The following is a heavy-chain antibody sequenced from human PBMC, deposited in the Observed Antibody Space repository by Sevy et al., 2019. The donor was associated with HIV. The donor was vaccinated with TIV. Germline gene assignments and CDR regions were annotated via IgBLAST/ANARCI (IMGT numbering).Heavy chain of an antibody. CDR2: ISGSGGST. D-gene: IGHD2-15*01. CDR1: GFTFSSYA. CDR3: ANSHCSGGSCYSGSWYFDL. V-gene: IGHV3-23*01. Sequence: GGSLRLSCAASGFTFSSYAMSWVRQAPGKGLEWVSAISGSGGSTYYADSVKGRFTISRDNSKNTLYLQMNSLRAEDTAVYDCANSHCSGGSCYSGSWYFDLWGRGTLVTVSS. J-gene: IGHJ2*01.